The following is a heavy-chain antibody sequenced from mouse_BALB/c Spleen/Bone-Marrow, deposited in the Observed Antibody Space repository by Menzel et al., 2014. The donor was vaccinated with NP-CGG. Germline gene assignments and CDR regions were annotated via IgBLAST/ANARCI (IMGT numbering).Heavy chain of an antibody. J-gene: IGHJ3*01. CDR3: AREGDYGEFDD. CDR2: INPSTGYT. Sequence: QVQLKQSGAELAKPGASVKISCKASGYTFTSYWMHWVKQTPGQGLEWIGYINPSTGYTEYNQKFKDKATFTAEKSSSIDYMQLRSLASEDSAVYCCAREGDYGEFDDWGQGTLVTVSA. CDR1: GYTFTSYW. V-gene: IGHV1-7*01. D-gene: IGHD2-4*01.